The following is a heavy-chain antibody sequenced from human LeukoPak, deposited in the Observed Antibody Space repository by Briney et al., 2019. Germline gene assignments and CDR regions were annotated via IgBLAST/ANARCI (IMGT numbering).Heavy chain of an antibody. CDR2: IYYSGST. D-gene: IGHD3-22*01. CDR3: ARLTYYYDSSGYPPAFDI. Sequence: KPSETLSLTCTVSGGSISSYYWSWIRQPPGKGLEWIGYIYYSGSTSYNPSLKSRVTISVDTSKNQFSLKLSSVTAADTAVYYCARLTYYYDSSGYPPAFDIWGQGTMVTVSS. J-gene: IGHJ3*02. V-gene: IGHV4-59*08. CDR1: GGSISSYY.